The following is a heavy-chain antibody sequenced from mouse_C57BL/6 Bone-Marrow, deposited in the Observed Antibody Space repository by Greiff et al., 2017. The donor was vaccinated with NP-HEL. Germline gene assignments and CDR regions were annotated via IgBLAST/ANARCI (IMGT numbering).Heavy chain of an antibody. CDR1: GYTFTSYW. Sequence: VQLQQPGTELVKPGASVKLSCKASGYTFTSYWMHWVKQRPVQGLEWIGNINPSNGGTNYNEKFKSKATLTVDKSSSTAYMQLSSLTSEDSAVYYCAVYYYGSSYWYFDVWGTGTTVTVSS. CDR2: INPSNGGT. D-gene: IGHD1-1*01. CDR3: AVYYYGSSYWYFDV. J-gene: IGHJ1*03. V-gene: IGHV1-53*01.